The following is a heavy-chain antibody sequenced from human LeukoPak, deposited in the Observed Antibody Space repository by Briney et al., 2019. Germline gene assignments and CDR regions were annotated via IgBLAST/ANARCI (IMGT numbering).Heavy chain of an antibody. Sequence: QPGGSLRLSCAASGCTFSSYWMNWVRQAPGKGLVWVSRIASDGSSTTYADSVKGRFSISRDNAKNTLYLQMNSLRVEDTAVYYCARGRPHGNDYWGQGTLVTVSS. J-gene: IGHJ4*02. CDR3: ARGRPHGNDY. CDR2: IASDGSST. V-gene: IGHV3-74*01. D-gene: IGHD4-23*01. CDR1: GCTFSSYW.